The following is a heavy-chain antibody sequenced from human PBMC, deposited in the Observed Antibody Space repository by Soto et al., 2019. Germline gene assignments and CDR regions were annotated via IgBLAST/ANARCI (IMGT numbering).Heavy chain of an antibody. CDR1: GYTFINYG. V-gene: IGHV1-18*01. CDR3: TRTGGDCTKGVCYEY. CDR2: IITYNFNT. Sequence: QVQLMQSGAEVKKPGAAVKFSCKVYGYTFINYGRSWVRQAPGQGPDWMSWIITYNFNTHYAQSVPGRVTVTTDTSTSTAYMELRSLRSDDTAVYVCTRTGGDCTKGVCYEYLCQGTLITVSS. D-gene: IGHD2-8*01. J-gene: IGHJ4*02.